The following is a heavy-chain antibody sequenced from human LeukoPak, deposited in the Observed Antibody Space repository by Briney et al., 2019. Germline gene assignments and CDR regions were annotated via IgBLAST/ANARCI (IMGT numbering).Heavy chain of an antibody. D-gene: IGHD6-19*01. CDR3: ARTGITVASDAFDI. CDR2: ISYDGSNK. CDR1: GFTFSSYA. V-gene: IGHV3-30-3*01. J-gene: IGHJ3*02. Sequence: GGSLRLSCAASGFTFSSYAMHWVRQAPGKGLEWVAVISYDGSNKYYADSVKGRFTISRDNSKNTLYLQMNSLRAEDTAVYCCARTGITVASDAFDIWGQGTMVTVSS.